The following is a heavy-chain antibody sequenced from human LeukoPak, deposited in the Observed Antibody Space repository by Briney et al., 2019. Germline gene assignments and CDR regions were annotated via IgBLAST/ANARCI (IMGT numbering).Heavy chain of an antibody. D-gene: IGHD6-6*01. V-gene: IGHV3-7*01. J-gene: IGHJ5*02. CDR3: ARNLLAAPSRDWFDP. CDR2: IKQDRSEK. CDR1: GFTFTNYW. Sequence: PGGSLRLSCAASGFTFTNYWMSWVRQAPGKGLELVANIKQDRSEKYYVDSVKGRFTISRDNSKNTLYLQMNSLRAEDTAVYCCARNLLAAPSRDWFDPWGQGTLVTVSS.